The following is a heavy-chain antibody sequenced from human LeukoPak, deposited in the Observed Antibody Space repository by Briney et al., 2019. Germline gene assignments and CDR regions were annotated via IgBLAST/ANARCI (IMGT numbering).Heavy chain of an antibody. CDR2: IYPGDSDT. CDR3: ARAYYCDSSGYGHFDY. D-gene: IGHD3-22*01. V-gene: IGHV5-51*01. Sequence: GESLKISCKGSGYSFTSYWIGWVRQMPGKGLEWMGIIYPGDSDTRYSPSFQGQVTISADKSISTAYLQWSSLKASDTAMYYCARAYYCDSSGYGHFDYWGQGALVTVSS. CDR1: GYSFTSYW. J-gene: IGHJ4*02.